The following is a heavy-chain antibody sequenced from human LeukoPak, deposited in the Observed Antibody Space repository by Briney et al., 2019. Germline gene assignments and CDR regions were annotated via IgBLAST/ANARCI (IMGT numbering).Heavy chain of an antibody. CDR3: ARADTAMDPFDY. J-gene: IGHJ4*02. CDR2: IIPIFGTA. V-gene: IGHV1-69*13. CDR1: GGTFSSYA. Sequence: ASVKVSCKASGGTFSSYAISWVRQAPGQGLEWMGGIIPIFGTANYAQKFQGRVAITADESTSTAYMELSSLRSEDTAVYYCARADTAMDPFDYWGQGTLVTVSS. D-gene: IGHD5-18*01.